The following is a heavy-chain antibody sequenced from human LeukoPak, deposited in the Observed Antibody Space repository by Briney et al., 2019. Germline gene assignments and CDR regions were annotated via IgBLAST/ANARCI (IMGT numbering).Heavy chain of an antibody. CDR2: ISGSGGTT. CDR1: GFTFSSYG. D-gene: IGHD1-1*01. V-gene: IGHV3-23*01. Sequence: GGSLRLSCAASGFTFSSYGMSWVRQAPGKGLEWVSGISGSGGTTYYADSVKGRFTISRDNSKNTLYLLMNSLRAEDTAVYYCARNKDDGRQGWYFDLWGRGTLVTVSS. J-gene: IGHJ2*01. CDR3: ARNKDDGRQGWYFDL.